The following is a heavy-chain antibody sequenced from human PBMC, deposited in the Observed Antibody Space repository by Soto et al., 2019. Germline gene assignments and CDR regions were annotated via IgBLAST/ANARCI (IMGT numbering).Heavy chain of an antibody. V-gene: IGHV1-18*01. J-gene: IGHJ4*02. D-gene: IGHD3-10*01. Sequence: QVQLVQSGAEVKKPGASLKVSCKASGYTFSDYGITWVRQAPGQGLEWMGWISASNDNTNYAQKLQRRVTVTTDTSTSTAYMDLRSLRSDATALYSCARDWDGGLLWLGVGDYWGQGTLVTVSS. CDR2: ISASNDNT. CDR1: GYTFSDYG. CDR3: ARDWDGGLLWLGVGDY.